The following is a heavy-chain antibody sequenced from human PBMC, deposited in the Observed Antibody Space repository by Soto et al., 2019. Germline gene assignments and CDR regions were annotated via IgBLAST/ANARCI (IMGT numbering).Heavy chain of an antibody. Sequence: GGSLRLSCAASGFTFSSYVMHWVRQAPGKGLEWVAVISYDGSNKYYADSVKGRFTISRDNSKNTLYLQMNSLRAEDTAVYYCAKVGPDQSTDYYGMDVWGQGTTVTVAS. J-gene: IGHJ6*02. CDR1: GFTFSSYV. D-gene: IGHD2-2*01. V-gene: IGHV3-30*18. CDR3: AKVGPDQSTDYYGMDV. CDR2: ISYDGSNK.